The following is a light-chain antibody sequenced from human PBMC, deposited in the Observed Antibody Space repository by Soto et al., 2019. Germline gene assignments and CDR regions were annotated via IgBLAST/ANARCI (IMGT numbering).Light chain of an antibody. CDR1: QSISSNS. CDR3: QQYGRSSWT. V-gene: IGKV3-20*01. CDR2: GAS. Sequence: ESVLTQSPGTLSLSPGERATLSCRASQSISSNSLAWYQQKPGQAPRLLISGASSRATGIPDRFRGSGSGTDFTLTISRLEPEDVAVYYCQQYGRSSWTFCQGTKVEIK. J-gene: IGKJ1*01.